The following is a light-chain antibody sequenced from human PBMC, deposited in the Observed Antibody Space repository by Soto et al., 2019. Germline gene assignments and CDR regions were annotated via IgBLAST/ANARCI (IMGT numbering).Light chain of an antibody. CDR2: EGN. Sequence: QSVLTQPASVSGSPGQSITISCTGTSSDVGSYTLVSWYQQHPGKAPKLMIYEGNKRPSGVSIRFSGSKSGNTASLTISGLQAEDEADYYCCSYAGSSTLVFGGGTKVTVL. J-gene: IGLJ2*01. CDR1: SSDVGSYTL. V-gene: IGLV2-23*01. CDR3: CSYAGSSTLV.